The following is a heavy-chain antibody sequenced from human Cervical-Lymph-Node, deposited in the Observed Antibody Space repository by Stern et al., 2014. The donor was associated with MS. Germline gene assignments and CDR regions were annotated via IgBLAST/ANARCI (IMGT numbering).Heavy chain of an antibody. CDR1: GFSLSTSGVG. V-gene: IGHV2-5*02. CDR2: IDWDDDK. Sequence: QVTLRESGPTLVKPTQTLTLTCTFSGFSLSTSGVGVGWIRQPPGKALEWLALIDWDDDKRYSQARKSRLTISKDTAKNQVVLTMTNMDPVDTATYYCAHGLEIRLWAAYWGQGTLVTVSS. D-gene: IGHD5-18*01. J-gene: IGHJ4*02. CDR3: AHGLEIRLWAAY.